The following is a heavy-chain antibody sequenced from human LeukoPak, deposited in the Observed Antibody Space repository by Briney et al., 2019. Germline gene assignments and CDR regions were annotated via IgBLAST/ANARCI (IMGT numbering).Heavy chain of an antibody. D-gene: IGHD2-21*02. CDR2: IKQDGSEK. CDR3: AREVTE. V-gene: IGHV3-7*01. J-gene: IGHJ4*02. Sequence: GGSLRLSCAASGFIFNSYWMTWVRQAPGKGLEWVANIKQDGSEKQYVDSVKGRFTISRDNSKNTLYLQMNSLRVEDTAVYYCAREVTEWGQGTLVTVSS. CDR1: GFIFNSYW.